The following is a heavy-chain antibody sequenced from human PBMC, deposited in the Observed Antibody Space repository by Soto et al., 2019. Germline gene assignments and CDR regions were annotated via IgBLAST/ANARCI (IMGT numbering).Heavy chain of an antibody. D-gene: IGHD3-22*01. CDR1: GFTFSDYY. CDR3: ASGPEDSSGYYEGPP. Sequence: GGSLRLSCAASGFTFSDYYMSWIRQAPGKGLEWVSYISSSSSYTNYADSVKGRFTISRDNAKNSLYLQMNSLRAEDTAVYYCASGPEDSSGYYEGPPWGQGTLVTVSS. CDR2: ISSSSSYT. J-gene: IGHJ5*02. V-gene: IGHV3-11*06.